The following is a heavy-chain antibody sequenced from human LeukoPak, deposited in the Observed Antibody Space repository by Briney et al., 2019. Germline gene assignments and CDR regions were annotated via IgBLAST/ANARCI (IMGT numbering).Heavy chain of an antibody. J-gene: IGHJ4*02. CDR1: GFTFSNYG. Sequence: GGSLRLSCAASGFTFSNYGLSWVRQAPGEGLEWVSGIGSSGSTAYYADSVKGRFTISRDNSKNTLYLQMNSLRAEDTAVYYCAKLGGGVTVTGLRYFDYWGQGTLVTVSS. CDR2: IGSSGSTA. D-gene: IGHD6-19*01. CDR3: AKLGGGVTVTGLRYFDY. V-gene: IGHV3-23*01.